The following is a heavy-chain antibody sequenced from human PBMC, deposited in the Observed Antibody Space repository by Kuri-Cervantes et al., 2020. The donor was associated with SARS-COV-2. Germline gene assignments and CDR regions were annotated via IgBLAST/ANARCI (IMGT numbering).Heavy chain of an antibody. CDR2: IYHSGST. Sequence: SCAVSGGSISSSNWWSWVRQPPGKGLEWIGEIYHSGSTNYNPSLKSRVTISVDKSKNQFSLKLSSVTAADTAVYYCARSGEDYPFDYWGQGPLVTVSS. V-gene: IGHV4-4*02. CDR3: ARSGEDYPFDY. J-gene: IGHJ4*02. D-gene: IGHD3-10*01. CDR1: GGSISSSNW.